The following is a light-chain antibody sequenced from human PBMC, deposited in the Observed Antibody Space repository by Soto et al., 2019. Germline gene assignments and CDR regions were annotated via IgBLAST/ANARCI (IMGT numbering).Light chain of an antibody. J-gene: IGKJ1*01. CDR1: QSVSSSY. Sequence: EILLTQSLGTLSLSPGERATRSRMAIQSVSSSYLAWYQQKPGQAPRLLIYGASSRATGIPDRFSGSGSGTDFTLTISRLEPEDFAVYYCQQYGSSQWTFGQGTKVDIK. CDR2: GAS. V-gene: IGKV3-20*01. CDR3: QQYGSSQWT.